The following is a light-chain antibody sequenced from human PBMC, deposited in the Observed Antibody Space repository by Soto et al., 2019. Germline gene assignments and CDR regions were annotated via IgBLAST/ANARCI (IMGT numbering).Light chain of an antibody. CDR3: SAYTGRSPLLYV. V-gene: IGLV2-14*01. CDR1: SSDVGGYNY. Sequence: QSALTQPASVSGSPGQSITISCTGTSSDVGGYNYVSWYQQHPGKAPKLLIYDVSNRPSGVSNRFSGSKSCNTGSLTISGLQAEDEADYYCSAYTGRSPLLYVFGAGAKLTVL. CDR2: DVS. J-gene: IGLJ1*01.